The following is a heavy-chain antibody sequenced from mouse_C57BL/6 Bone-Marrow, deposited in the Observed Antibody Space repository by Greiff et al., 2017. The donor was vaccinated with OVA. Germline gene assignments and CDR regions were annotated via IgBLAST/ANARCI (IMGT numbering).Heavy chain of an antibody. J-gene: IGHJ4*01. CDR2: IYPRSGNT. D-gene: IGHD1-2*01. Sequence: VQLQQSGAELARPGASVKLSCKASGYTFTSYGISWVKQRTGQGLEWIGEIYPRSGNTYYNEKFKGKATLTADKSSSTAYMELRSLTSEDSAVYFCARRRLLRPYYAMDYWGQGTSVTVSS. CDR1: GYTFTSYG. CDR3: ARRRLLRPYYAMDY. V-gene: IGHV1-81*01.